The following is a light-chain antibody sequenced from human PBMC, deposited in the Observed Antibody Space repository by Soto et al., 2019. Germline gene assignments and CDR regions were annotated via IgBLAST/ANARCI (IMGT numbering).Light chain of an antibody. CDR2: GAS. CDR1: QSVSNNY. CDR3: QQYGSPGT. Sequence: EIVLTQSPGTLSLSPGERATLSCRASQSVSNNYLAWYQQKPGQAPRLLTYGASSRATGIPDRFSGSGSGTDFTLTISRLEPEDFAVYYCQQYGSPGTFGQGTKVDIK. V-gene: IGKV3-20*01. J-gene: IGKJ1*01.